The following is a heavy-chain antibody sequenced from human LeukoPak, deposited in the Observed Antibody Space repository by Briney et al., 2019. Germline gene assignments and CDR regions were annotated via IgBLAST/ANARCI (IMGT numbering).Heavy chain of an antibody. D-gene: IGHD4-23*01. Sequence: PGGSLRLSCAASGFTFSSYSMDWVRQAPGKGLEWVSSISSSSNNIYYADSVKGRFTISRDNGENSLYLLMNSLRAEDTAVYYCVYGGGYFQHWGQGTLVTVSS. CDR3: VYGGGYFQH. V-gene: IGHV3-21*01. CDR1: GFTFSSYS. J-gene: IGHJ1*01. CDR2: ISSSSNNI.